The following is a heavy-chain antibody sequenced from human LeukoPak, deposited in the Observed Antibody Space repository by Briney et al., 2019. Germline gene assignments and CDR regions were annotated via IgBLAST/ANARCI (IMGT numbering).Heavy chain of an antibody. Sequence: WETLSLTCTVSGGSISSSSYYWGWIRQPPGKGLEWIGSIYYSGSTYYNPSLKSRVTISVDTSKNQFSLKLSSVTAADTVVYYCARPESVVSSGGWFDPWGQGTLVTVSS. J-gene: IGHJ5*02. D-gene: IGHD2-15*01. CDR3: ARPESVVSSGGWFDP. V-gene: IGHV4-39*07. CDR2: IYYSGST. CDR1: GGSISSSSYY.